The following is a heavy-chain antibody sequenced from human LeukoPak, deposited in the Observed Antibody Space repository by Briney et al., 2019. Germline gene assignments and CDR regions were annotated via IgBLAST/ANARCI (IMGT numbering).Heavy chain of an antibody. CDR2: ISAYNGNT. V-gene: IGHV1-18*01. J-gene: IGHJ4*02. CDR3: ARDVDYYGSGSPYY. CDR1: GYTFTSYG. D-gene: IGHD3-10*01. Sequence: GASVKVSCKASGYTFTSYGISWVRQAPGQGLEWMGWISAYNGNTNYAQKLQGRVTMTTDTSTSTAYMELRSLRSDDTAVYYCARDVDYYGSGSPYYWGQGTLVTVSS.